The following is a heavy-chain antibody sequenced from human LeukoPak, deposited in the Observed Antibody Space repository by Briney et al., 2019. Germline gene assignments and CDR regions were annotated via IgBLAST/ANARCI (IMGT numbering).Heavy chain of an antibody. CDR3: ARVSNIVVVPAPGYFDL. Sequence: SETLSLTCTVSGGSISSYYWSWIRQPPGKGPEWIGYIYYSGSTNYNPSLKSRVTISVDTSKNQFSLKLSSVTAADTAVYYCARVSNIVVVPAPGYFDLWGRGTLVTVSS. CDR1: GGSISSYY. D-gene: IGHD2-2*01. CDR2: IYYSGST. J-gene: IGHJ2*01. V-gene: IGHV4-59*01.